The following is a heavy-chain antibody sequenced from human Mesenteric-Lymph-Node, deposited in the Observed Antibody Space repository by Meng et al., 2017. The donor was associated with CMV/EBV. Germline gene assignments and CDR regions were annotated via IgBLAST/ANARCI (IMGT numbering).Heavy chain of an antibody. D-gene: IGHD5-18*01. J-gene: IGHJ3*02. CDR2: IYDSGGNT. V-gene: IGHV1-46*01. CDR1: GYTFTNYH. CDR3: ARALLRSAMVPRPGLRAFGI. Sequence: ASVKVSCKASGYTFTNYHIHWMRQAPGHGLEYMGVIYDSGGNTYKEQKFQDRLTMTWDTSTTTVHMELSSLTSEDTAVYYCARALLRSAMVPRPGLRAFGIWGQGTMVTVSS.